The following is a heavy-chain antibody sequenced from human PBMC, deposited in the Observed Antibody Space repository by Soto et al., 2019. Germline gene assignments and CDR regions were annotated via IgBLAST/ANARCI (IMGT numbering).Heavy chain of an antibody. CDR3: ASSGYSGSYHANEYFQH. J-gene: IGHJ1*01. CDR1: GGSISKYY. CDR2: IYYSGST. V-gene: IGHV4-59*01. Sequence: SETLSLTCTVSGGSISKYYWSWTRQSPGKGLEWIGYIYYSGSTKYNPSLKSRVTISVDTSKNQFSLKLSSVTAADTAVYYCASSGYSGSYHANEYFQHWGQGTLVTVSS. D-gene: IGHD1-26*01.